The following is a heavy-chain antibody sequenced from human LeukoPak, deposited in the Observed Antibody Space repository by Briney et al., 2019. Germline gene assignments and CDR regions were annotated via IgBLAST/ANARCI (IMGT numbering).Heavy chain of an antibody. D-gene: IGHD1-7*01. Sequence: SETLSLTCAVYGGSFSGYYWSWIRQPPGKGLEWIGSIYYSGSTYYNPSLKSRVTISVDTSKDQFSLKLSSVTAADTAVYYCARDGTGTTGPAFDIWGQGTMVTVSS. J-gene: IGHJ3*02. CDR1: GGSFSGYY. CDR3: ARDGTGTTGPAFDI. V-gene: IGHV4-34*01. CDR2: IYYSGST.